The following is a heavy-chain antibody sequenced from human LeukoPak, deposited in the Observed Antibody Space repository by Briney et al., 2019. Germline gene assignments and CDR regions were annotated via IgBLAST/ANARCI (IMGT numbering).Heavy chain of an antibody. Sequence: SVNVSCKSSGGTFSSYAISWVRQAPGQGLEWMGGIIPIFGTANYAQKFQGRVTITADESTSTAYMELSSLRSEDTAVYYCARDLGNYCSSTSCSYTWGQGTLVTVSS. CDR1: GGTFSSYA. J-gene: IGHJ4*02. D-gene: IGHD2-2*01. CDR3: ARDLGNYCSSTSCSYT. V-gene: IGHV1-69*13. CDR2: IIPIFGTA.